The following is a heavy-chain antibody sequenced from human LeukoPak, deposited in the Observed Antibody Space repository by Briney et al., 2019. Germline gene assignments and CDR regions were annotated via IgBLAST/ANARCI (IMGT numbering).Heavy chain of an antibody. CDR3: ARQPDALVYLGWFDP. J-gene: IGHJ5*02. V-gene: IGHV1-18*01. Sequence: VASVKVSCKACGYTFTSYGISWVRQAPGQGLEWMGWISAYNGNTNYAQKLQGRVTMTTDTSTSTAYMELRSLKSDDTAVYYCARQPDALVYLGWFDPWGQGTLVTVSP. CDR2: ISAYNGNT. D-gene: IGHD2-8*01. CDR1: GYTFTSYG.